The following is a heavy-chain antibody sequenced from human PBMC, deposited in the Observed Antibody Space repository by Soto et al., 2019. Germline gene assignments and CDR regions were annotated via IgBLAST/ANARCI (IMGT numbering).Heavy chain of an antibody. V-gene: IGHV3-9*01. CDR2: ISWNSGSI. CDR3: AKSLTPGGGSYLGYFDY. J-gene: IGHJ4*02. CDR1: GFTFSSDW. D-gene: IGHD1-26*01. Sequence: PGGSLRLSCAASGFTFSSDWMHWVRRAPGKGLVWVSGISWNSGSIGYADSVKGRFTISRDNAKNSLYLQMNSLRAEDTALYYCAKSLTPGGGSYLGYFDYWGQGTLVTVSS.